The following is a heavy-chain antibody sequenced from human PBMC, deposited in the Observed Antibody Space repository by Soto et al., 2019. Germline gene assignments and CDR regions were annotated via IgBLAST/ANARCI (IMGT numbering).Heavy chain of an antibody. J-gene: IGHJ4*02. CDR1: GGSISAYY. CDR3: ARRYCTGTSCLFDY. D-gene: IGHD2-2*01. Sequence: SETLSLTCTVSGGSISAYYWSWIRQPPGKGLEWIGYIYYSGNTNYNPSLKSRVTMSIDTSKNRFSLKLSSLTAADTAVYYCARRYCTGTSCLFDYWGRGNLVTVSS. CDR2: IYYSGNT. V-gene: IGHV4-59*01.